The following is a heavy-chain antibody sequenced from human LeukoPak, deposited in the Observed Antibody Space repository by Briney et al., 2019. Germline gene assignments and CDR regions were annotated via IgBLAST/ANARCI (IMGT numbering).Heavy chain of an antibody. CDR2: ITSSGSTI. CDR3: ARANYYDISGYDY. V-gene: IGHV3-48*03. J-gene: IGHJ4*02. D-gene: IGHD3-22*01. Sequence: GGSLRLSCAASGFTFRGYEMNWVSQAPGKGLEWVSYITSSGSTIYYADSVKGRFTISRDNAKNSLYLQMNSLRAEDTAVYYCARANYYDISGYDYWGQGTLVTVSS. CDR1: GFTFRGYE.